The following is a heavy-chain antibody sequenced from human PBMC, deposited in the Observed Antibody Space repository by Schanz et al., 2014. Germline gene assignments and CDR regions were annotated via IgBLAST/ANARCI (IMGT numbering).Heavy chain of an antibody. J-gene: IGHJ3*02. V-gene: IGHV1-18*04. D-gene: IGHD6-13*01. CDR2: INVYNGDT. Sequence: QVQLVQSGADVKKPGASVKVSCQASGYTFPSYGISWVRQAPGQRLEWMGWINVYNGDTKFAKTFQDRVTLTTDTSTSTAYMELRSLRSDDTAVYYCARNIIATARAYDIWGQGTMVTVSS. CDR1: GYTFPSYG. CDR3: ARNIIATARAYDI.